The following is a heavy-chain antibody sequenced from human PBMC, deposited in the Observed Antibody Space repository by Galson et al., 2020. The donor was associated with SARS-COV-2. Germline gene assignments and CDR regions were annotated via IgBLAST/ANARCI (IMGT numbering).Heavy chain of an antibody. V-gene: IGHV3-21*01. D-gene: IGHD2-21*02. CDR2: ITSSSTYI. Sequence: GGSLRLSCAASGFSFSNYSMNWVRQAPGKGLEWVSLITSSSTYIYYADSLKGRFTVSRDNAKNSLYLQMNSLRAEDTAVYYCARPATVVTPAFYYYGMDVWGQGTTVTVSS. CDR3: ARPATVVTPAFYYYGMDV. CDR1: GFSFSNYS. J-gene: IGHJ6*02.